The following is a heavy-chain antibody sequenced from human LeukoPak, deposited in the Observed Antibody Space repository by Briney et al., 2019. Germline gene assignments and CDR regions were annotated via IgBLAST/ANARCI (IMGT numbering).Heavy chain of an antibody. CDR3: ARSVDTAMVTDY. CDR2: ISAYNGNT. J-gene: IGHJ4*02. D-gene: IGHD5-18*01. V-gene: IGHV1-18*01. Sequence: GASVKVSCKASGYTFSIYGINWVRQAPGQGLEWMGWISAYNGNTNYAQKFQGRVTMTRDTSISTAYMELSRLRSDDTAAYYCARSVDTAMVTDYWGQGTLVTVSS. CDR1: GYTFSIYG.